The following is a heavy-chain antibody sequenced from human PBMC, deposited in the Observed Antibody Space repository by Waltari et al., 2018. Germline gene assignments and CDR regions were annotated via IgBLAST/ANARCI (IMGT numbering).Heavy chain of an antibody. CDR3: ARVREDDILTGYYFDY. CDR1: GGSISSGDYY. CDR2: IYYSGST. V-gene: IGHV4-30-4*01. J-gene: IGHJ4*02. D-gene: IGHD3-9*01. Sequence: QVQLQESGPGLVKPSQTLSLTCTVSGGSISSGDYYWRWISQPPGKGLGWIGYIYYSGSTYYNPSLKSRVTISVDTSKNQFSLKLSSVTAADTAVYYCARVREDDILTGYYFDYWGQGTLVTVSS.